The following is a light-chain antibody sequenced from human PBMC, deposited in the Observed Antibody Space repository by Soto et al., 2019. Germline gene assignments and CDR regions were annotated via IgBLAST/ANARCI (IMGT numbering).Light chain of an antibody. CDR1: QSISSY. V-gene: IGKV1-39*01. CDR2: AAS. J-gene: IGKJ1*01. CDR3: QHYNSYSEA. Sequence: QMTQSPSSLSASVGDRVTITCRASQSISSYLNWYQQKPGKAPKLLIYAASTLQSGVPSRFSGSGSGTEFTLTISSLQPDDFATYYCQHYNSYSEAFGQGTKVDIK.